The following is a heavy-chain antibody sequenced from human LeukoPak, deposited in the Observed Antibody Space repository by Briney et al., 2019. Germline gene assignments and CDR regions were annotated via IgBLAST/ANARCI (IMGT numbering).Heavy chain of an antibody. CDR3: ARGLMPPDY. Sequence: ASVKVCCKASGYTFTGYYMHWVRQAPGQGLEWMGWINPNNGGTNYAQKFQGRVTMTRDTSISTAYMELNRLTSDDTALYYCARGLMPPDYWGQGTLVTVSS. J-gene: IGHJ4*02. V-gene: IGHV1-2*02. CDR2: INPNNGGT. CDR1: GYTFTGYY. D-gene: IGHD2-8*01.